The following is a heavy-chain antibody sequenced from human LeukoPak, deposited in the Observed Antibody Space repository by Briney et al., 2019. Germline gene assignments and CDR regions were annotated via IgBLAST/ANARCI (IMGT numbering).Heavy chain of an antibody. CDR3: ATSRRTFWYFDL. CDR2: ISSAGST. Sequence: EGSLRLSCAASGVTFSSYVMNWVRQSPGKGLEWVSGISSAGSTYYADSVKGRFTISSDNSKNTLYLQMNSLRAEDTAIYYCATSRRTFWYFDLWGRGTLVTV. J-gene: IGHJ2*01. V-gene: IGHV3-23*01. CDR1: GVTFSSYV.